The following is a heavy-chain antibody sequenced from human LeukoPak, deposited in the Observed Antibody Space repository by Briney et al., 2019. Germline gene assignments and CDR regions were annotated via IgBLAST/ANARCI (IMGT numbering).Heavy chain of an antibody. V-gene: IGHV4-39*01. Sequence: SETLSLTCTVSGGSISSSTYYWGWLRQPPGKGLEWIGTIYYSGSTYYNPSLKSRVTISVDTSKNQFSLKLSSVTAADTAVYYCARQGSGYPYYYYYYMDVWGKGTTVTVSS. CDR1: GGSISSSTYY. J-gene: IGHJ6*03. D-gene: IGHD3-22*01. CDR3: ARQGSGYPYYYYYYMDV. CDR2: IYYSGST.